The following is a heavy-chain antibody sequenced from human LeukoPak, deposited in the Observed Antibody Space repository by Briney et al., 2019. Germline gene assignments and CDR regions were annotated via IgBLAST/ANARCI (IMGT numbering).Heavy chain of an antibody. D-gene: IGHD3-3*01. CDR1: GFTFSSYA. Sequence: GGSLRLSCAASGFTFSSYAMSWVRQAPGKGLEWVSAISGSGGSTYYADSVKGRFTISRDNSKNTLYLQMNSLRAEDTAVYYCAKVTRIRIYYDFWSGYAYYFDYWGQGTLVSVSS. V-gene: IGHV3-23*01. CDR3: AKVTRIRIYYDFWSGYAYYFDY. J-gene: IGHJ4*02. CDR2: ISGSGGST.